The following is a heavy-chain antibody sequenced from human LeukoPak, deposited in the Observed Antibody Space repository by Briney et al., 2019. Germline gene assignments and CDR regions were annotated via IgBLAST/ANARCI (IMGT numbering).Heavy chain of an antibody. D-gene: IGHD3-22*01. V-gene: IGHV3-23*01. CDR2: ISGSGGST. CDR3: AKIGGRSTMIVVVIPLFDY. J-gene: IGHJ4*02. CDR1: GFTFSSYG. Sequence: SGGSLRLSCGASGFTFSSYGMSWVRQAPGKGLEWVSAISGSGGSTYYADAVKGRFTISRDNSKNTLYLQMNSLRAEDTAVYYCAKIGGRSTMIVVVIPLFDYWGQGTLVTVSS.